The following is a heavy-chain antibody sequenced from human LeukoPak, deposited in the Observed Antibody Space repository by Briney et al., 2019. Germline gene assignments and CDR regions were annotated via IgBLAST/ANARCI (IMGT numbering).Heavy chain of an antibody. CDR3: ATLGDVLRLFPLISLDGMDV. Sequence: ASVKVSCKSSGYTFTNYGITWVRQAPGQGLEWMGWISAYNGDTNYAQRFQGRITMTTDTSTTTAYMELRSLRSDDTAVYYCATLGDVLRLFPLISLDGMDVWGQGTTVTVSS. V-gene: IGHV1-18*01. D-gene: IGHD3-3*01. CDR1: GYTFTNYG. CDR2: ISAYNGDT. J-gene: IGHJ6*02.